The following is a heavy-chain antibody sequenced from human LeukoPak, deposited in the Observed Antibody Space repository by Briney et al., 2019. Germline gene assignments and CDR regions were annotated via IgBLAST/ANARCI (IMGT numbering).Heavy chain of an antibody. J-gene: IGHJ4*02. D-gene: IGHD1-1*01. CDR3: AKPRLLSKLGTLFDY. CDR1: GYTLSIYA. CDR2: ISGSGGST. Sequence: QTGGCLRLSCAASGYTLSIYAMSCVRQAPGRGREWVSAISGSGGSTYYADSVKSRFTISRDNSKNTLYLQMNSLRAEDTAVYYCAKPRLLSKLGTLFDYWGQGTLVTVSS. V-gene: IGHV3-23*01.